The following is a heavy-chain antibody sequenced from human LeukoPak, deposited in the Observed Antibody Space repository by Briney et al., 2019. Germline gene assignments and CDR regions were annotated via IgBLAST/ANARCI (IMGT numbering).Heavy chain of an antibody. CDR3: ARGDSVVGLGY. CDR2: FTHRGST. J-gene: IGHJ4*02. Sequence: SETLSLTCAVYGGSFSGYYWSWIRQPPGKGLEWIGEFTHRGSTKYNASLKSRVTISVDTSKNQFSLKLNSVTAADTAVYYCARGDSVVGLGYWGQGTLVTVSS. CDR1: GGSFSGYY. V-gene: IGHV4-34*01. D-gene: IGHD2-15*01.